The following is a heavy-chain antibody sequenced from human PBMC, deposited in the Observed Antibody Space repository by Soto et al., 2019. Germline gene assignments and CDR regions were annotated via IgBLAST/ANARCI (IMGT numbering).Heavy chain of an antibody. CDR1: GYTLTELS. D-gene: IGHD3-10*01. Sequence: ASVKLSCKVSGYTLTELSMHWVRQAPGKGLEWMGGFDPEDGETIYAQKFQGRVTMTEDTSTDTAYMELSSLRSEDTAVYYCASYPGSDDAFDIWGQGTMVTVSS. CDR3: ASYPGSDDAFDI. J-gene: IGHJ3*02. CDR2: FDPEDGET. V-gene: IGHV1-24*01.